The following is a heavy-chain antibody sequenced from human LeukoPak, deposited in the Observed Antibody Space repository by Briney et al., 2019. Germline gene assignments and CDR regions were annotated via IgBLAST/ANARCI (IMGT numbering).Heavy chain of an antibody. D-gene: IGHD3-16*02. CDR2: TYYRSKWYY. J-gene: IGHJ4*02. Sequence: SQTLSLTCAISGDSVSSNSAAWNWIRQSPSRGLEWLGRTYYRSKWYYDYAVAVKSRISINPDTSKNQFSLKLSSVTAADTAVYYCASPRHTRDYWGQGTLVTASS. V-gene: IGHV6-1*01. CDR3: ASPRHTRDY. CDR1: GDSVSSNSAA.